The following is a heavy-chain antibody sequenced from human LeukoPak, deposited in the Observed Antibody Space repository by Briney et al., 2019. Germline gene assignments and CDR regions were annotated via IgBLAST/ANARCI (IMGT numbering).Heavy chain of an antibody. J-gene: IGHJ3*02. D-gene: IGHD3-22*01. V-gene: IGHV1-18*01. CDR2: ISAYNGNT. CDR1: GYTFTSYG. Sequence: ASVKVSCKASGYTFTSYGISWVRQAPGQGLEWMGWISAYNGNTNYAQKLQGRVTMTTDTSTSTAYMELRSLRSDDTAVYYCARKIDYYDSSGSREAFDIWGQGTMVTVSS. CDR3: ARKIDYYDSSGSREAFDI.